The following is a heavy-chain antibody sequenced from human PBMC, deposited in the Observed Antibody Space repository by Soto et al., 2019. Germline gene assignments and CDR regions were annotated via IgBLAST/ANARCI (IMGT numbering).Heavy chain of an antibody. Sequence: GGSLRLSCAASGFTFSSYWMHWVRQAPGKGLVWVSRINSDGSSTSYADSVKGRFTISRDNAKNTLYLQMNSLTAADTAVYYCASRDPGTSVDYWGQGTLVTVSS. CDR2: INSDGSST. CDR1: GFTFSSYW. V-gene: IGHV3-74*01. D-gene: IGHD1-7*01. J-gene: IGHJ4*02. CDR3: ASRDPGTSVDY.